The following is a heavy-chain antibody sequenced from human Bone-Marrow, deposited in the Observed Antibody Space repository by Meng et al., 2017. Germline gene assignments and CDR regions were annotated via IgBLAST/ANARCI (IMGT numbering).Heavy chain of an antibody. CDR2: LHYSESA. J-gene: IGHJ4*02. V-gene: IGHV4-59*13. CDR3: ARLQGDGFFDY. D-gene: IGHD3-16*01. CDR1: GVSITSYY. Sequence: SETLSLTCTVSGVSITSYYWGWVRQPPGKGLEWMGHLHYSESAKYNPSLKSRVAMSLDKSKSQLSLKLSSVTAADTAVYYCARLQGDGFFDYWGQGTLVTVSS.